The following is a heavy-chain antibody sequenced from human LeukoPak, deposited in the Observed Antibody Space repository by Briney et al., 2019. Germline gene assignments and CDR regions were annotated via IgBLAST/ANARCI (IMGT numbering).Heavy chain of an antibody. V-gene: IGHV3-9*01. D-gene: IGHD4-17*01. J-gene: IGHJ4*02. CDR1: GFTFSTYA. CDR2: ISWNSGSI. CDR3: AKGTNGDFHDSFAY. Sequence: GGSLRLSCAASGFTFSTYAMSWVRQAPGKGLEWVSGISWNSGSIDYADSAKGRFTISRDNAKNSLYLQMNSLGAEDAALYFCAKGTNGDFHDSFAYWGQGILVTVSS.